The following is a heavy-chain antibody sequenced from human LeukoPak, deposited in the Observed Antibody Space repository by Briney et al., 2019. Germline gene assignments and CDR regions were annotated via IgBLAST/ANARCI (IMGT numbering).Heavy chain of an antibody. V-gene: IGHV1-69*04. D-gene: IGHD2-2*01. Sequence: ASVKVSCKASGGTFSSYAIIWVRQAPGQGLEWMGRVIPILGISNYAQKFQGRVTITADKSTSTAYMELSSLGSEDTAVYYCARRRGKYQLPYTFDYWGQGTLVTVSS. CDR2: VIPILGIS. CDR1: GGTFSSYA. J-gene: IGHJ4*02. CDR3: ARRRGKYQLPYTFDY.